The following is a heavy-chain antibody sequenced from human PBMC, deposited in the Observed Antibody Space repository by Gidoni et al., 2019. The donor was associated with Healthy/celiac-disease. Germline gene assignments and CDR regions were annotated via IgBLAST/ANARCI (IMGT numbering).Heavy chain of an antibody. J-gene: IGHJ4*02. CDR3: ARDGKQQLTFDY. D-gene: IGHD6-13*01. CDR2: ISSSSSYI. Sequence: EVHPVAPGGVLVTPAASLRLSCAASGFTFSSYSMNWVRQAPGKGLEWVSSISSSSSYIYYADEVKGRFTISRDNAKNSLYLQMNSLRAEDTAVYDCARDGKQQLTFDYWGQGTLVTVSS. V-gene: IGHV3-21*01. CDR1: GFTFSSYS.